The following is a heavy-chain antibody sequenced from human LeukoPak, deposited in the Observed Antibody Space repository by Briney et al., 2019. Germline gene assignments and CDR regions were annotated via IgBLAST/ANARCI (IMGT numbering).Heavy chain of an antibody. V-gene: IGHV4-61*01. J-gene: IGHJ4*02. D-gene: IGHD5-18*01. CDR2: IYYSGST. CDR3: ARARWGYGSRFFDY. CDR1: GGSISSSYYY. Sequence: SETLSLTCTVSGGSISSSYYYWSWIRQPPGKGLEWIGYIYYSGSTNYNPSLKSRVTISVDTSKNQFSLKLSSVTAADTAVYYCARARWGYGSRFFDYWGQGTLVTVSS.